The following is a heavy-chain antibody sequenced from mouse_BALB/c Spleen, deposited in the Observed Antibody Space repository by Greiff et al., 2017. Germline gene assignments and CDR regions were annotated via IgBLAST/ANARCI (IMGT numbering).Heavy chain of an antibody. D-gene: IGHD1-1*01. V-gene: IGHV5-4*02. J-gene: IGHJ2*01. CDR2: ISDGGSYT. CDR1: GFTFSDYY. CDR3: ARGGNSSYYFDY. Sequence: EVKLVESGGGLVKPGGSLKLSCAASGFTFSDYYMYWVRQTPEKRLEWVATISDGGSYTYYPDSVKGRFTITIDNAKNNLYLQMSRLKSEDTAMYDCARGGNSSYYFDYWGQGTTLTVSS.